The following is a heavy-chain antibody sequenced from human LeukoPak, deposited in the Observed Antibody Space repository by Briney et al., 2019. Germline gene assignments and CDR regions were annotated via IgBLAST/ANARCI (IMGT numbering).Heavy chain of an antibody. CDR1: GFTFGDYA. CDR2: IRSKAYGGTT. CDR3: TRAISYYYDSSGYTMDWFDP. J-gene: IGHJ5*02. Sequence: GGSLRLSCTASGFTFGDYAMSWVRQAPGKGLEWVGFIRSKAYGGTTGYAASVKGRFTISRDDSKSIAYLQMNSLKTEETAVYYCTRAISYYYDSSGYTMDWFDPWGQGTLVTVSS. V-gene: IGHV3-49*04. D-gene: IGHD3-22*01.